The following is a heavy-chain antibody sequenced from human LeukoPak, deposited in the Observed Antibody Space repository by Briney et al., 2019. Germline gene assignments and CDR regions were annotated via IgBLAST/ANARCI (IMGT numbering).Heavy chain of an antibody. D-gene: IGHD4-17*01. J-gene: IGHJ4*02. CDR1: GFTLSKYG. Sequence: GGSLRLSCAASGFTLSKYGVSWVRQAPGKGLEWVSHIYGVGANTYYADSVKGRFTISRDNSKTTLYLQMNSLRAEDTAVYYCAKAMTTVTSLFDYWGQGTLVTVSS. CDR2: IYGVGANT. CDR3: AKAMTTVTSLFDY. V-gene: IGHV3-23*01.